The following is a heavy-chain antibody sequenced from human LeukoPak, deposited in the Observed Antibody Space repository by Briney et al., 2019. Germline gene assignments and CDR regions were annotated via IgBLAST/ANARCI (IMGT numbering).Heavy chain of an antibody. Sequence: SETLSLTCTVSGYSISSGYYWGWIRQPPGKGLEWIGSIYHSGSTYYNPSLKSRVIISVDTSKNQFSLKLSSVTAADTAVYYCSMVRGRDGMDVWGQGTTVTVSS. CDR1: GYSISSGYY. CDR3: SMVRGRDGMDV. D-gene: IGHD3-10*01. J-gene: IGHJ6*02. V-gene: IGHV4-38-2*02. CDR2: IYHSGST.